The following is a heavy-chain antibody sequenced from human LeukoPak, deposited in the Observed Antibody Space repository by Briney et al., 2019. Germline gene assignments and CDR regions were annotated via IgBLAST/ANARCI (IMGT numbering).Heavy chain of an antibody. Sequence: PSQTLSLTCTVSGGSISSGGYYWSWIRQHPGKGLEWIGYIYYSGSTYYNLSLKSRVTISVDTSKNQFSLKLSSVTAADTAVYYCARGYSYGENWFDPWGQGTLVTVSS. CDR3: ARGYSYGENWFDP. D-gene: IGHD5-18*01. V-gene: IGHV4-31*03. CDR1: GGSISSGGYY. J-gene: IGHJ5*02. CDR2: IYYSGST.